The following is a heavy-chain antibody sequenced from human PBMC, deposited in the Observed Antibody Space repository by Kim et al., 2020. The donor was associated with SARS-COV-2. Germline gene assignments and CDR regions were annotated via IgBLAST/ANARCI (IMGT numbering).Heavy chain of an antibody. J-gene: IGHJ4*02. V-gene: IGHV4-59*13. CDR2: IYYSGST. CDR3: ARDPGDY. Sequence: SETLSLTCTVSGGSISSYYWSWIRQPPGKGLEWIGYIYYSGSTNYNPSLKSRVTISVDTSKNQFSLKLSSVTAADTAVYYCARDPGDYWGQGTLVTVSS. CDR1: GGSISSYY.